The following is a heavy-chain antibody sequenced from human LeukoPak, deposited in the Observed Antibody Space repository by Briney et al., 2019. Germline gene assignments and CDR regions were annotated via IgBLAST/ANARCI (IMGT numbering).Heavy chain of an antibody. Sequence: SVKVSCKASGGTFISYAISWVRQAPGQGREWMGGIVPIFGTANYAQKFQGRVTITTDESTSTAYMELSSLRSEDTAVYYCARARSPSSGYLLRDHNWFDPWGQGTLVTVSS. D-gene: IGHD3-22*01. CDR1: GGTFISYA. J-gene: IGHJ5*02. CDR2: IVPIFGTA. V-gene: IGHV1-69*05. CDR3: ARARSPSSGYLLRDHNWFDP.